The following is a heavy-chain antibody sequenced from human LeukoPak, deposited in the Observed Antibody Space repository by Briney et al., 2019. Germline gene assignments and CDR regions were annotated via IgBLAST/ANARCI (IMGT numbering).Heavy chain of an antibody. Sequence: SETLSLTCTVSGASISSYYWSWIRQPPGKGLEWIGYIYYSGNTNYNLSLKSRVTISVDTSKNQFSLKLSSVTAADTAVYYCARLRSYGSGSSYYFDDWGQGTLVTVSS. CDR2: IYYSGNT. D-gene: IGHD3-10*01. CDR3: ARLRSYGSGSSYYFDD. V-gene: IGHV4-59*08. J-gene: IGHJ4*01. CDR1: GASISSYY.